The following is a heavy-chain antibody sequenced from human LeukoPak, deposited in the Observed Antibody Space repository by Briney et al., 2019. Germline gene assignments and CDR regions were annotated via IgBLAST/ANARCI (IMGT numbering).Heavy chain of an antibody. CDR2: IHHSGTT. J-gene: IGHJ4*02. CDR3: ARQTYYYDSSGYPFDY. Sequence: SETLSLTCTVSGGSISSYYWSWIRQPPGKGLEWIGYIHHSGTTNYSPSLKSRVTISVDTSKNQFSLKLSSVTAADTAVYYCARQTYYYDSSGYPFDYWGQGTLVTVSS. V-gene: IGHV4-59*08. D-gene: IGHD3-22*01. CDR1: GGSISSYY.